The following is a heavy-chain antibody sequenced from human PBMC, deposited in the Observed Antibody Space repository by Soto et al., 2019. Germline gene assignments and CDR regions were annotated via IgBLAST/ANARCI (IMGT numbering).Heavy chain of an antibody. J-gene: IGHJ4*02. CDR3: AKDNYDILTGYYCGDY. V-gene: IGHV3-23*01. Sequence: GGSLRLSCAASGFTFSSYAMSRVRQAPGKGLEWVSAISGSGGSTYYADSVKGRFTISRDNSKNTLYLQMNSLRAEDTAVYYCAKDNYDILTGYYCGDYWGQGTLVTVSS. CDR1: GFTFSSYA. CDR2: ISGSGGST. D-gene: IGHD3-9*01.